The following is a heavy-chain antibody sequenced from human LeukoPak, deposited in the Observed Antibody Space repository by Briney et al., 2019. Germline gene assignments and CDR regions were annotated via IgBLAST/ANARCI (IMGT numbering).Heavy chain of an antibody. Sequence: SETLSLTCTVSGGSISPYYWSWLRQPPGKGLEWIGYISYSGSTKNNPSLKSRVTISVDTSKNQFSLKLTSVTAADTAVHYCAKEGAESFPDAFDIWGQGTMITVSS. V-gene: IGHV4-59*01. J-gene: IGHJ3*02. CDR3: AKEGAESFPDAFDI. CDR2: ISYSGST. CDR1: GGSISPYY. D-gene: IGHD3-10*01.